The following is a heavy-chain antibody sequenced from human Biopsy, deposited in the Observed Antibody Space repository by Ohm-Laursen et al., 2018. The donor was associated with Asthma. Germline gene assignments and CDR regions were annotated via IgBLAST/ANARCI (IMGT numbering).Heavy chain of an antibody. D-gene: IGHD6-19*01. CDR3: AKDFRGIAVAGDRGFDY. CDR1: GFTFSSSA. V-gene: IGHV3-23*01. Sequence: GSLRLSCSASGFTFSSSAMSWVRQAPGKGLERVSAITGSGGTTYYADSVRGRFTISRDNSKSTLFLQMDSLSAEDTTVCYCAKDFRGIAVAGDRGFDYWGQGTLVTVSS. J-gene: IGHJ4*02. CDR2: ITGSGGTT.